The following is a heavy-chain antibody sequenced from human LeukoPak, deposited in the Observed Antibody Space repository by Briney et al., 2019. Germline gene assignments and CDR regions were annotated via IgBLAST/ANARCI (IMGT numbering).Heavy chain of an antibody. J-gene: IGHJ6*02. CDR1: GYTFNSYD. V-gene: IGHV1-18*01. CDR3: ARDGAAAGDYYYYYGMDV. CDR2: ISAYNGNT. D-gene: IGHD6-13*01. Sequence: ASVKVSCTASGYTFNSYDISWVRQAPGQGLEWMGWISAYNGNTNYAQKLQGRVTMTTDTSTSTAYMELRSLRSDDTAVYYCARDGAAAGDYYYYYGMDVWGQGTTVTVSS.